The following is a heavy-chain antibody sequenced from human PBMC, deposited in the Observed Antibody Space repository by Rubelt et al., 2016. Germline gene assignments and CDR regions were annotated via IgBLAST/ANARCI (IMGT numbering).Heavy chain of an antibody. J-gene: IGHJ6*02. D-gene: IGHD6-19*01. CDR1: GGSIRNYS. Sequence: QVQLQESGPGLVKPSETLSLTCTVSGGSIRNYSWSWIRQPHGKGLEWIGEISHSGSTTYNTPLKSRVTISVDKSKIQFSLKLNSVTAADTAVYYWAREGSSGWSWMDVWGQGTTVTVSS. V-gene: IGHV4-59*12. CDR3: AREGSSGWSWMDV. CDR2: ISHSGST.